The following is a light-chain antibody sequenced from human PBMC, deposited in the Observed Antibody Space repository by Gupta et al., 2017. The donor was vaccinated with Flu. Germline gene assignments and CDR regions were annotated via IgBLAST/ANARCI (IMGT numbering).Light chain of an antibody. Sequence: SLGERATINCKSSQSVLYSSNNKNYLAWYQQKPGQSPKVLIYWASTRESGVPDRFSGSGSGTDFTLTISSLQAEDVAVYYCHQDYSILVTFGQGTMMEIK. V-gene: IGKV4-1*01. J-gene: IGKJ2*01. CDR1: QSVLYSSNNKNY. CDR2: WAS. CDR3: HQDYSILVT.